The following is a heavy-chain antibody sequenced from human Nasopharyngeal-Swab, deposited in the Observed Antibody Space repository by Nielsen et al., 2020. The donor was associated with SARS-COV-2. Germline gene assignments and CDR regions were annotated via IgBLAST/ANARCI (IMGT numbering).Heavy chain of an antibody. D-gene: IGHD3-9*01. CDR2: IIPIYGTT. CDR3: AKGVRYFDFLPPNTYYYYGLDL. J-gene: IGHJ6*02. V-gene: IGHV1-69*01. Sequence: WVRKAPGQGLEWMGGIIPIYGTTDYAQKFQGTVTITADESTSTVYMELNSLRFEDTAVYYCAKGVRYFDFLPPNTYYYYGLDLWGQGTTVTVSS.